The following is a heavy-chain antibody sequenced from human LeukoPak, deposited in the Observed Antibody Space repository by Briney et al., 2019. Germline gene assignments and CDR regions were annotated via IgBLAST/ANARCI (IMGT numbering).Heavy chain of an antibody. CDR1: GFTFSSYA. CDR3: ARDFNWAFDF. D-gene: IGHD1-1*01. J-gene: IGHJ4*02. V-gene: IGHV3-9*01. CDR2: ISWNSGSI. Sequence: GGSLRLSCAASGFTFSSYAMHWVRQAPGKGLEWVSGISWNSGSIGYADSVKGRFTISRDNAKNPVYLQMNSLRAEDSAVYYCARDFNWAFDFWGQGILVTVSS.